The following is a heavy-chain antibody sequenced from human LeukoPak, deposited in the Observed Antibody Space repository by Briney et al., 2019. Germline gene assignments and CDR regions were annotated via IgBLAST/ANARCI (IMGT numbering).Heavy chain of an antibody. D-gene: IGHD2-15*01. CDR3: ARHVAAGPGVAFDI. Sequence: WETLSLTCTVSGDSVSRFYWSWIRQPPGKGLEWIGYMYYAGNTKYNPSLKSRVTMSVDTSKNHFSLKLSAVTAADTAVYFCARHVAAGPGVAFDIWGQGTMVTVSS. J-gene: IGHJ3*02. V-gene: IGHV4-59*08. CDR1: GDSVSRFY. CDR2: MYYAGNT.